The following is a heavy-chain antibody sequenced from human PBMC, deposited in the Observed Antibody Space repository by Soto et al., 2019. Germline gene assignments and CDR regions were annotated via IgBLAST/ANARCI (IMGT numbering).Heavy chain of an antibody. V-gene: IGHV4-34*01. CDR1: GGYVSGYY. CDR2: INHSGST. J-gene: IGHJ4*02. Sequence: LSLTCAVHGGYVSGYYWALIRQLPGTGLEWIGEINHSGSTNYNPSLKSRVTISVDTSKNQFSLKLTSVTAADTAVYYCARDKITALFDYWGQGTLVTVSS. D-gene: IGHD3-10*01. CDR3: ARDKITALFDY.